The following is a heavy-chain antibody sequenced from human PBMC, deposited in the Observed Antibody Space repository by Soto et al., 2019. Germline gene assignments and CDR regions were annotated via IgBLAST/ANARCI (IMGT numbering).Heavy chain of an antibody. CDR2: IYPGDSDT. V-gene: IGHV5-51*01. CDR3: ARSLVVPASNYYYGMDV. D-gene: IGHD2-2*01. CDR1: EYSFTNYW. Sequence: PGESLKISCKGSEYSFTNYWIGWVRQMPGKGPEWMGIIYPGDSDTRYSPSFEGQVTISADKSISTAYLQWSSLKASDTAMYYCARSLVVPASNYYYGMDVWGQGTTVTVS. J-gene: IGHJ6*02.